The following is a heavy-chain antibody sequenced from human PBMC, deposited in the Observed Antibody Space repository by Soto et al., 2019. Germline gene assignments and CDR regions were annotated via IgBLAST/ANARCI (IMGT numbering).Heavy chain of an antibody. CDR2: ISYDGSNK. Sequence: SLRLSCAASGFTFSSYGMHWVRQAPGKGLEWVAVISYDGSNKYYADSVKGRFTISRDNSKNTLYLQMNSLRAEDTAVYYCAKDGQLELPGDYFDYWGQGTLVTVSS. D-gene: IGHD1-7*01. CDR3: AKDGQLELPGDYFDY. V-gene: IGHV3-30*18. CDR1: GFTFSSYG. J-gene: IGHJ4*02.